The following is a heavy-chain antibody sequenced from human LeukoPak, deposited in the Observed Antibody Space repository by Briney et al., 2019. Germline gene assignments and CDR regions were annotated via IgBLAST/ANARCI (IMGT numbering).Heavy chain of an antibody. V-gene: IGHV3-48*01. D-gene: IGHD5-12*01. CDR1: GFTFSSYS. CDR3: ARVGRPGYDWEGLDY. CDR2: ISSSSSTI. Sequence: GGSLRLSCAASGFTFSSYSMNWVRQAPGKGLEWVSYISSSSSTIYYADSVKGRFTISRDNAKNSLYLQMNSLRAEDTAVYYCARVGRPGYDWEGLDYWGQGTLVTVSS. J-gene: IGHJ4*02.